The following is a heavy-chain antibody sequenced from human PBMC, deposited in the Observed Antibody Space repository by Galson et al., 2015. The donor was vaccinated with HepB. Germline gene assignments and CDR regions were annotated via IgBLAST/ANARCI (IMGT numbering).Heavy chain of an antibody. CDR2: ISGSGGST. J-gene: IGHJ4*02. V-gene: IGHV3-23*01. CDR3: ARDPSGDSGSPTLGY. Sequence: SLRLSCAASGFTFSSYAMSWVRQAPGKGLEWVSAISGSGGSTYYADSVKGRFTISRDNSKNTLYLQMNSLRSEDTAVYYCARDPSGDSGSPTLGYWGQGTLVTVSS. D-gene: IGHD1-26*01. CDR1: GFTFSSYA.